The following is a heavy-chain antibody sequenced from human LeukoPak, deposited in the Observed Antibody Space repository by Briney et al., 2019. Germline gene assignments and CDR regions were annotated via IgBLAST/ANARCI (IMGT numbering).Heavy chain of an antibody. V-gene: IGHV4-61*02. Sequence: TLSLTCTVSGGSISSDSHYWSWIRQPAGKALESIGRVYVSGSTNYNPSLKSRVTISIDTSKNHFSLRLSSVTAADTAVYYCARETTARGYFDYWGQGTLVTVSS. J-gene: IGHJ4*02. CDR2: VYVSGST. CDR3: ARETTARGYFDY. D-gene: IGHD4-17*01. CDR1: GGSISSDSHY.